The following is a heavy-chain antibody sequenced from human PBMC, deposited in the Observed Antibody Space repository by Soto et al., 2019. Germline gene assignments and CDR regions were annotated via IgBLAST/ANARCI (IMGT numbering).Heavy chain of an antibody. J-gene: IGHJ6*02. CDR3: ARIRGYWYGLDV. CDR2: ITGTGGNT. CDR1: GFPLSTYG. Sequence: EVQLLESGGGLVQPGGSLRLSCAASGFPLSTYGMTWVRQAPGKGLEWVSAITGTGGNTYYVDSVKGRFTSSKDNAKNMLDRQVNSLRVEDTAVYDCARIRGYWYGLDVWGQGTTVTVSS. V-gene: IGHV3-23*01.